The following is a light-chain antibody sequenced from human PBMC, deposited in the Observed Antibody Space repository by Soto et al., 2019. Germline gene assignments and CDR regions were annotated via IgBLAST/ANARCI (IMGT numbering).Light chain of an antibody. CDR3: SSYTTSSTLGV. J-gene: IGLJ2*01. Sequence: QSALTQPASVSGSPGQSITISCTGTSSDVGGYNYVSWYQQHPGKAPKLIISDVSNRPSGVSNRFSGSKSGNTASLTISGLQAEDEADYYCSSYTTSSTLGVFGGGTKLTVL. CDR2: DVS. V-gene: IGLV2-14*01. CDR1: SSDVGGYNY.